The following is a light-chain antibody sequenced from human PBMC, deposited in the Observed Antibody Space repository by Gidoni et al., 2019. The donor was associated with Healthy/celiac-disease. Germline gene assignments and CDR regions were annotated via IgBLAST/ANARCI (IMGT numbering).Light chain of an antibody. V-gene: IGKV3-15*01. CDR3: QQYNNWPLYT. CDR1: QSVSSN. CDR2: GAS. J-gene: IGKJ2*01. Sequence: EILMTQSPATLSVSPGDRATLSCRASQSVSSNLAWYQQKPGQAPRLLIHGASTRATGIPARFSGSGSGTQFTLTISSLQSEDLAVYYCQQYNNWPLYTFGQGTKLEIK.